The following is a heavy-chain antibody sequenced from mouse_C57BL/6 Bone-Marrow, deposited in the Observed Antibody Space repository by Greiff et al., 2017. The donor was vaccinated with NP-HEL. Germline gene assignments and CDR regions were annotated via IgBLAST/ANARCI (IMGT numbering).Heavy chain of an antibody. V-gene: IGHV1-63*01. CDR3: ARGSFDY. J-gene: IGHJ2*01. CDR2: IYPGGGYT. Sequence: VQLQQSGAALVRPGTSVKMSCKASGYTFTNYWIGWAKQRPGHGLAWIGDIYPGGGYTNYTEKFKGKATLTADKYSSTAYMQFSSLTSEDSAIYYCARGSFDYWGQGTTLTVSS. CDR1: GYTFTNYW.